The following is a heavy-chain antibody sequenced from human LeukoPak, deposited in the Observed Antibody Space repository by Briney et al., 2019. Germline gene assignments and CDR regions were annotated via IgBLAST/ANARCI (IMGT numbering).Heavy chain of an antibody. J-gene: IGHJ4*02. V-gene: IGHV3-7*03. D-gene: IGHD1-26*01. Sequence: PGGSLRLSCVDSGFTFSSHWMSWVRQAPGKGLEWVANINQGEGEKYYVDSVKGRFTISRDNAKKSSFLQMNSLRAEDTAVYYCARGRFIAGTTAYYFDYWGQGTLVTVSS. CDR2: INQGEGEK. CDR1: GFTFSSHW. CDR3: ARGRFIAGTTAYYFDY.